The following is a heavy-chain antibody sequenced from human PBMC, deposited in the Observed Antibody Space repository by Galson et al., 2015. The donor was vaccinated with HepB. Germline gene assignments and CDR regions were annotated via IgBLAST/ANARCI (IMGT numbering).Heavy chain of an antibody. J-gene: IGHJ6*03. CDR2: ISWNSGSI. Sequence: SLRLSCAASGFTFDDYAMHWVRQAPGKGLEWVSGISWNSGSIGYADSVKGRFTISRDNAKNSLYLQMNSLRAEDTALYYCAKEMAVAGPDPYYYYYMDVWCKGTTVTVSS. CDR1: GFTFDDYA. CDR3: AKEMAVAGPDPYYYYYMDV. D-gene: IGHD6-19*01. V-gene: IGHV3-9*01.